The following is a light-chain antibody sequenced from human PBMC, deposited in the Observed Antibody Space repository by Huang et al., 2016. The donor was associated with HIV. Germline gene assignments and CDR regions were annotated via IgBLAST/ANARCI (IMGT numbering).Light chain of an antibody. CDR2: GAS. V-gene: IGKV3-20*01. CDR3: QQYGGSLYT. Sequence: DIVLTQSPGTLSLSPGERVTLSCRARQSVSTDYLAWYQQRPGQAPRLLIYGASSRATGIPESFSGSGSGTEFTLTISGLEPEDFAVYYCQQYGGSLYTFGQGTKLEIK. J-gene: IGKJ2*01. CDR1: QSVSTDY.